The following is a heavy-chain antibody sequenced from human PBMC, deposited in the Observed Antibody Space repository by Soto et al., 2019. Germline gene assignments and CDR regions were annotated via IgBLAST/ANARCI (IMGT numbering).Heavy chain of an antibody. V-gene: IGHV4-39*01. D-gene: IGHD3-3*01. Sequence: QLQLQESGPGLVKPSETLSLTCTVSGGSISSSSYYWGWIRQPPGKGLEWIGSIYYSGSTYYNPSLKSRVPISVDTSKNQFSLKLSSVTAADTAVYYCARHVRNPLAITIFGGYMDVWGKGTTVTVSS. CDR1: GGSISSSSYY. J-gene: IGHJ6*03. CDR3: ARHVRNPLAITIFGGYMDV. CDR2: IYYSGST.